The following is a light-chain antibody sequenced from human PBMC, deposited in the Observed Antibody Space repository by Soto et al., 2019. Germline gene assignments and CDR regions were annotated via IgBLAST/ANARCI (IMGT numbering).Light chain of an antibody. J-gene: IGKJ2*01. CDR1: QSVSKY. CDR2: GAS. V-gene: IGKV3-20*01. Sequence: EVVLTQSPGTLSLSPGERATLSCRASQSVSKYFVWYQQNPGQAPRLLIYGASSRASGIPDRFSVSGSGTDFTLTINRLGPEYSAVYYCQQFDSSPYTFGQGTKLEI. CDR3: QQFDSSPYT.